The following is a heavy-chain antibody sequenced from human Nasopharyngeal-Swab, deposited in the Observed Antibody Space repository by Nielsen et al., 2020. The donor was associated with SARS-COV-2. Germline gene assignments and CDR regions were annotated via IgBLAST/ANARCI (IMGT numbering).Heavy chain of an antibody. V-gene: IGHV3-15*01. D-gene: IGHD3-10*01. CDR3: TTELLLWFGEGGSWFDP. CDR2: IKSKADGGTT. Sequence: WIRQPPGKGLEWVGRIKSKADGGTTEYAAPVKGRFTISRDDSKNTLYLQMNSLKTEDTAVYYCTTELLLWFGEGGSWFDPWGQGTLVTVSS. J-gene: IGHJ5*02.